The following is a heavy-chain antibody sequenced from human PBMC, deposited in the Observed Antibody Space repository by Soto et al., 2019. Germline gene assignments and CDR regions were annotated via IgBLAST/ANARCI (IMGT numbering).Heavy chain of an antibody. J-gene: IGHJ6*02. V-gene: IGHV1-69*06. CDR1: GGTFSSYA. CDR2: IMPIFGTA. D-gene: IGHD5-18*01. CDR3: ARPRGYSYGFYYYGMDV. Sequence: QVQLVQSGAEVKKPGSSVKVSCKASGGTFSSYAISWVRQAPGQGLEWMGGIMPIFGTANYAQKFQGRVTITADKSTSTAYMELRSLRSEDTAVYYCARPRGYSYGFYYYGMDVWGQGTTVTVS.